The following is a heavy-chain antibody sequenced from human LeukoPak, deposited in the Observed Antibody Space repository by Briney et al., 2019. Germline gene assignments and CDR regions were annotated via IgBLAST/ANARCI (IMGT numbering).Heavy chain of an antibody. J-gene: IGHJ4*02. V-gene: IGHV3-7*01. CDR1: GLTFSNYW. CDR2: INLDGSQK. CDR3: ARKRPNYFDY. Sequence: GGSLRPSGAASGLTFSNYWMAWFGQAPGKGPEWVANINLDGSQKYYVDSVKGRFTISRDNAENSLYLQMNSLRAEDTALYYCARKRPNYFDYWGQGTLVTVFS.